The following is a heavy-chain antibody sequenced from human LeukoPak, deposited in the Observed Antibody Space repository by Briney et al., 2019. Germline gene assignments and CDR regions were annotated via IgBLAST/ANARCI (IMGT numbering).Heavy chain of an antibody. CDR1: GGSISSGSYY. CDR2: IYTSGST. J-gene: IGHJ3*02. V-gene: IGHV4-61*02. D-gene: IGHD3-10*01. Sequence: SQTLSLTCTVSGGSISSGSYYWSWIRQPAGKGLEWIGRIYTSGSTNYNPSLKSRVTISVDTSKNQFSLKLSSVTAADTAVYYCARDLSGNYAFDIWGQGTMVTVSS. CDR3: ARDLSGNYAFDI.